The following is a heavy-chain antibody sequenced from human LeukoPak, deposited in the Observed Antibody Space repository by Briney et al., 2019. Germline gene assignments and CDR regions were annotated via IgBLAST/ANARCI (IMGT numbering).Heavy chain of an antibody. J-gene: IGHJ6*02. Sequence: SVKVSCKASGGTFSSYAISWVRQAPGQGLEWMGGIIPIFGTANYAQKFQDRVTITADESTSTAYMELSSLRSEDTAVYYCAKTFLTAYDTYFYYYGLDVWGQGTPVTVSS. CDR3: AKTFLTAYDTYFYYYGLDV. CDR1: GGTFSSYA. V-gene: IGHV1-69*13. CDR2: IIPIFGTA. D-gene: IGHD3-9*01.